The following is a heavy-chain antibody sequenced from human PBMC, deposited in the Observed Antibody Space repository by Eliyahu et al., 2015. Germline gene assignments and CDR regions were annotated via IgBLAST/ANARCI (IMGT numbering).Heavy chain of an antibody. J-gene: IGHJ5*02. D-gene: IGHD4-17*01. CDR3: ARMKMTTVTTVFDP. CDR2: IYYSGST. Sequence: QVQLQESGPGLVKPSETLSLXCXVXGXSISSYYWSWIRQPPGKGLEWIGYIYYSGSTNYNPSLKSRVTISVDTSKNQFSLKLSSVTAADTAVYYCARMKMTTVTTVFDPWGQGTLVTVSS. V-gene: IGHV4-59*01. CDR1: GXSISSYY.